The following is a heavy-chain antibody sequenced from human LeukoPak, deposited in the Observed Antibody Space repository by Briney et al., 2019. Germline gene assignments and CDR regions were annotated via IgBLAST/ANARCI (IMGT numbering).Heavy chain of an antibody. D-gene: IGHD3-3*01. Sequence: PGGSLRLSCAASGFTFTDYAMSWVRQVPGKGLEWVSAISGSGDSTYYADSVKGRFTISRDNSKNTLYLQMHSLRAEDTAVYYCAKGDFWSGYSAFDYWGQGTLVTVSS. CDR1: GFTFTDYA. J-gene: IGHJ4*02. CDR2: ISGSGDST. CDR3: AKGDFWSGYSAFDY. V-gene: IGHV3-23*01.